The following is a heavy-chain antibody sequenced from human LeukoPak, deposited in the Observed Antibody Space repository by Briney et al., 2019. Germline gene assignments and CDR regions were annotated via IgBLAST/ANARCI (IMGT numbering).Heavy chain of an antibody. V-gene: IGHV1-46*01. CDR3: ARVQGMSPDY. CDR1: GYTFTSYY. Sequence: APVKVSCKASGYTFTSYYIHWVRQAPGQGLEWMGIINPSGGSTNYAQKFQGRVTMTRDTSTSTVYMELSSLRSEDTAVYYCARVQGMSPDYWGQGTLVTVSS. CDR2: INPSGGST. J-gene: IGHJ4*02. D-gene: IGHD3-10*01.